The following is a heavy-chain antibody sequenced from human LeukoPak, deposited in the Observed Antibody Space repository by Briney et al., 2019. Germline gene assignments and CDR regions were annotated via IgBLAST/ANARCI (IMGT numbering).Heavy chain of an antibody. V-gene: IGHV1-18*01. CDR1: GYTFTSYG. Sequence: EASVKVSCKASGYTFTSYGISWVRQAPGQGLEWMGWISAYNGNTNYAQKLQGRVTMTTDTSTSTAYMELRSLRSDDTAVFYCARVGDIVVVPAARWFDPWGQGTLVTVSS. CDR2: ISAYNGNT. D-gene: IGHD2-2*01. CDR3: ARVGDIVVVPAARWFDP. J-gene: IGHJ5*02.